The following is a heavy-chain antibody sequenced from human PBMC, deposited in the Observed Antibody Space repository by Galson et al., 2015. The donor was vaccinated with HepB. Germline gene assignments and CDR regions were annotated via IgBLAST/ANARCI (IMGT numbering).Heavy chain of an antibody. CDR1: GGSISSYY. J-gene: IGHJ3*02. Sequence: SETLSLTCTVSGGSISSYYWSWIRQPPGKGLEWIGYIYYSGSTNYNPSLKSRVTISVDTSKNQFSLRLSSVTAADTAVYYCARDTSDYYDSSGFGPVDAFDIWGQGTMVTVSS. CDR2: IYYSGST. CDR3: ARDTSDYYDSSGFGPVDAFDI. D-gene: IGHD3-22*01. V-gene: IGHV4-59*01.